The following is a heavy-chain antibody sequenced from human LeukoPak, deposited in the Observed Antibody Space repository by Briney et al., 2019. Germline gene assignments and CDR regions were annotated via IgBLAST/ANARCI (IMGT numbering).Heavy chain of an antibody. CDR2: IWYDGSNK. V-gene: IGHV3-33*01. Sequence: GGSLRLSCAAAGFTFSSYGMHWVRQAPGKGLEGVAVIWYDGSNKYYADSVKGRFTISRDNSKNTLYLQMNSLRAEDTAVYYCAREQRFGGSYYFDYWGQGTLVTVSS. CDR3: AREQRFGGSYYFDY. D-gene: IGHD1-26*01. CDR1: GFTFSSYG. J-gene: IGHJ4*02.